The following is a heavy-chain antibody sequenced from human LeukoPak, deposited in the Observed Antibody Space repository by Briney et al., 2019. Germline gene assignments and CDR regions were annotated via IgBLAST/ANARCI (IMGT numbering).Heavy chain of an antibody. CDR1: GGSISSYY. CDR2: IYYSGST. V-gene: IGHV4-4*07. J-gene: IGHJ4*02. CDR3: ARVLNPWFGEFAFDY. Sequence: SETLSLTCTVSGGSISSYYWSWIRQPAGKGLEWIGRIYYSGSTNYNPSLKSRLTISLDTSKNQFSLKLSSVTAADTAVYYCARVLNPWFGEFAFDYWGQGALVIVSS. D-gene: IGHD3-10*01.